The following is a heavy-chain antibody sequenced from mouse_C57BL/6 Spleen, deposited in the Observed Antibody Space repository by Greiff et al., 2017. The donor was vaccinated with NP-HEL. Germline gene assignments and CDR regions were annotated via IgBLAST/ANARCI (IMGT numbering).Heavy chain of an antibody. V-gene: IGHV5-17*01. J-gene: IGHJ4*01. CDR3: ASDGYYGGAMDY. CDR1: GFTFSDYG. CDR2: ISSGSSTI. Sequence: EVKLVESGGGLVKPGGSLKLSCAASGFTFSDYGMHWVRQAPEKGLEWVAYISSGSSTIYYADTVKGRFTISRDNAKNTLFLQMTSLRSEDTAMYYCASDGYYGGAMDYWGQGTSVTVSS. D-gene: IGHD2-3*01.